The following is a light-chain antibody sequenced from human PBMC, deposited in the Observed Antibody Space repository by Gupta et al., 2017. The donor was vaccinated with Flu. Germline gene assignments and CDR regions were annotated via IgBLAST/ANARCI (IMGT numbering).Light chain of an antibody. CDR2: EVS. Sequence: QSALTQPPSVSGPPGQSVTISCSGTSSDVGSYNRVSWYQQSPGTAPKLMIYEVSKRPSGVPDRFSGSKSGNTASLTISGLQAEDEADYYCTSYTSSSTYVFGTGTKVTVL. CDR3: TSYTSSSTYV. V-gene: IGLV2-18*02. J-gene: IGLJ1*01. CDR1: SSDVGSYNR.